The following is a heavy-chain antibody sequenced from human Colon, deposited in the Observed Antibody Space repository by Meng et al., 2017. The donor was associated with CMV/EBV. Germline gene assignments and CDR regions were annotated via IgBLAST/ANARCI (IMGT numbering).Heavy chain of an antibody. J-gene: IGHJ3*02. CDR1: GFTFSSYE. CDR2: IDSGGYTT. Sequence: GGSLRLSCAASGFTFSSYEMNWVRQAPGKGLEWVAVIDSGGYTTNYADSVKGRFTISREDSRNTLYLEMSSLRVEDTAKYYCAKDLYEAVVALDAFDIWGQGTMVTVSS. D-gene: IGHD2-2*01. CDR3: AKDLYEAVVALDAFDI. V-gene: IGHV3-23*03.